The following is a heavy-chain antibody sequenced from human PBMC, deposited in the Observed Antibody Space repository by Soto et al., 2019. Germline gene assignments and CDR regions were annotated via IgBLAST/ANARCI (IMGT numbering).Heavy chain of an antibody. Sequence: QEQLVQSGADIKKPGASVKVSCKASGHTFSGYYVHWVRQAPGQGLEWMGWVNPNSGGTHYAQKFQGSASMTRDTSLSAVYMELRSLRRDDMAVYFCASDYVGDDLTVPMGEFGRLWGQGTLVTVSS. CDR3: ASDYVGDDLTVPMGEFGRL. V-gene: IGHV1-2*02. D-gene: IGHD1-26*01. J-gene: IGHJ4*02. CDR1: GHTFSGYY. CDR2: VNPNSGGT.